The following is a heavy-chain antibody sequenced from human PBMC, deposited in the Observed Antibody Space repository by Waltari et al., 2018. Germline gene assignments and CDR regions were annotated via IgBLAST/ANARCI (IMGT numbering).Heavy chain of an antibody. Sequence: QVQLVESGGGVVQPGRSLRLSCAASGFTFSSHGMQWVRQAPGKGLEWVAVIWYDGSNKYYADSVKGRFTISRDNSKNTLYLQMNSLRAEDTAVYYCARDFSSSWYTAYYFDYWGQGTLVTVSS. CDR2: IWYDGSNK. J-gene: IGHJ4*02. CDR1: GFTFSSHG. CDR3: ARDFSSSWYTAYYFDY. V-gene: IGHV3-33*01. D-gene: IGHD6-13*01.